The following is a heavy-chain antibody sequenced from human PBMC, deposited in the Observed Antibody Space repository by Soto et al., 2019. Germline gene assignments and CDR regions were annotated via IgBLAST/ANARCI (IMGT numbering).Heavy chain of an antibody. D-gene: IGHD6-19*01. CDR2: TYYRSNWYT. V-gene: IGHV6-1*01. CDR3: ARGSYYSGWV. CDR1: GDSVSSTSTA. J-gene: IGHJ4*02. Sequence: QVQLQQSGPGLVQPSQTLSLTCAISGDSVSSTSTAWSWIRQSPSRGLEWLGRTYYRSNWYTDYAVSVKSRITISPATSKNQFSLQLNSVTPEDTAVYYCARGSYYSGWVWGQGTLVTVSS.